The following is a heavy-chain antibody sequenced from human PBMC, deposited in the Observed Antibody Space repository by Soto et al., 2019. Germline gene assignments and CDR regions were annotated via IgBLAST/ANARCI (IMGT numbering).Heavy chain of an antibody. D-gene: IGHD1-1*01. V-gene: IGHV1-69*06. CDR3: ARGWNDFPH. CDR1: GGTFSSYV. Sequence: QVQLVQSGAEVKKPGSSVKVSCKASGGTFSSYVITWVRQAPGQGLECMGGIIPMSGTANYAQKFQGRVTITADKSTSTAYMELSSLRYEDTAVYYCARGWNDFPHWGQGTLVTVSS. J-gene: IGHJ1*01. CDR2: IIPMSGTA.